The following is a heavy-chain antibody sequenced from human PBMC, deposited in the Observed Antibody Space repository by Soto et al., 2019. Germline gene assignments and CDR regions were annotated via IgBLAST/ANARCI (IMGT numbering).Heavy chain of an antibody. D-gene: IGHD3-22*01. Sequence: GGSLRLSCAASGFTFSRNAIHWVRQAPGKGLEWVAIISFDGGNKYYADSVKGRFTISRDNSKNTLYLQMNSLRLEDTAVYFCARDLWGDGSAQLDYWGQGALVTVSS. V-gene: IGHV3-30-3*01. CDR3: ARDLWGDGSAQLDY. J-gene: IGHJ4*02. CDR1: GFTFSRNA. CDR2: ISFDGGNK.